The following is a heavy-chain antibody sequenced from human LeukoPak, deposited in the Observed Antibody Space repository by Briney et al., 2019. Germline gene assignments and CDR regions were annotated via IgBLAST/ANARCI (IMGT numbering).Heavy chain of an antibody. CDR1: GGTFSSYA. J-gene: IGHJ3*02. V-gene: IGHV1-69*13. Sequence: GASVKVSCKASGGTFSSYAISWVRQAPGQGLEWMGGIIPIFGTANYAQKLQGRVTITADESTSTAYMELSSLRSEDTAVYYCARALRAVSPERALDIWGQGTMVTVSS. CDR3: ARALRAVSPERALDI. CDR2: IIPIFGTA. D-gene: IGHD1-14*01.